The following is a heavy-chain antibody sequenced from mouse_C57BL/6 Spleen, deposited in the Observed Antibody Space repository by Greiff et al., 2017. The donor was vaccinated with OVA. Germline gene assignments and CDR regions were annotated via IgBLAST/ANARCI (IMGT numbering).Heavy chain of an antibody. CDR3: GREKSYCNHFAY. CDR2: IDPSDSET. D-gene: IGHD2-1*01. J-gene: IGHJ3*01. CDR1: GYTFTSYW. Sequence: VQLQQPGAELVRPGASVKLSCKASGYTFTSYWMHWVKQRPKQGLEWIGNIDPSDSETHYNQKFKGKATLTVDKSSSTAYMQLSSLTSEDSAVYYCGREKSYCNHFAYWGQGTLVTVSA. V-gene: IGHV1-52*01.